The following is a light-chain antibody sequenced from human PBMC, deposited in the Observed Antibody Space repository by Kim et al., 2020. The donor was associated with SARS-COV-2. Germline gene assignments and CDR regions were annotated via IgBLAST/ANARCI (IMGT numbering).Light chain of an antibody. CDR1: QSINIW. CDR2: KAS. Sequence: DIQMTQSPSTLSASVGDRVTITCRASQSINIWLAWFQQKPGKAPKLLFYKASSIKSGVPSRFSASGSGTEFTLTISSLHPDDFASYYCQQYNSYPYNFGQGTKLEI. J-gene: IGKJ2*01. V-gene: IGKV1-5*03. CDR3: QQYNSYPYN.